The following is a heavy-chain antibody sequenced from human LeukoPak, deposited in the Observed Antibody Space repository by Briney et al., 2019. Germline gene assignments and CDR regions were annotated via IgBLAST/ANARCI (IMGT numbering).Heavy chain of an antibody. CDR1: GFAFSSYA. Sequence: PGGSLRLSCAASGFAFSSYAMHWVRQAPGKGLEWVAVISYDGSNKYYAGSVKGRFTISRDNSKNTLYLHMNSLRAEDTAVYYCARGDSYYYDSSGRNGDYWGQGTLVTVSS. J-gene: IGHJ4*02. V-gene: IGHV3-30-3*01. D-gene: IGHD3-22*01. CDR3: ARGDSYYYDSSGRNGDY. CDR2: ISYDGSNK.